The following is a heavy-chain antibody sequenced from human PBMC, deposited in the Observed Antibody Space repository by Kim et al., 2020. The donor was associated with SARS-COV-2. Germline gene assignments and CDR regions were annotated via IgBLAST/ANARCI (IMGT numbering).Heavy chain of an antibody. J-gene: IGHJ6*03. V-gene: IGHV3-64*01. CDR3: ARSTGDHYYYYYMDV. CDR1: GFTFSSYA. Sequence: GGSLRLSCAASGFTFSSYAMHWVRQAPGKGLEYVSAISSNGGSTYYANSVKGRFTISRDNSKNTLYLQMGSLRAEDMAVYYCARSTGDHYYYYYMDVWGKGTTVTVSS. CDR2: ISSNGGST. D-gene: IGHD7-27*01.